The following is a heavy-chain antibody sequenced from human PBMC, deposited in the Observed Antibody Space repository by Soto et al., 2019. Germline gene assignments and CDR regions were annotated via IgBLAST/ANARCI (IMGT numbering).Heavy chain of an antibody. CDR3: ARDFGYSSPSDY. CDR2: INPNSGGT. CDR1: GYTFTGYY. D-gene: IGHD6-6*01. Sequence: ASVKVSCKASGYTFTGYYMHWVRQAPGQGLEWMGWINPNSGGTNYAQKFQGRVTMTRDTSISTAYMELSRLRSDDTAVYYCARDFGYSSPSDYWGQGTLVTVSS. V-gene: IGHV1-2*02. J-gene: IGHJ4*02.